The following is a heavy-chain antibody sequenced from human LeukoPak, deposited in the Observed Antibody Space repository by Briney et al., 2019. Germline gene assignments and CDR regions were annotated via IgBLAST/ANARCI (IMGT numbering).Heavy chain of an antibody. CDR1: GYTFTTYY. J-gene: IGHJ4*02. Sequence: ASVKVSCKASGYTFTTYYVHWVRQAPGQGLEWMGIMNPSGGSTTYAQKFQGRVTMTRDTSSSTVYMELSSLRSEDTAVYFCARGGITMFYDCWVQGTLVTVSS. D-gene: IGHD3-10*02. V-gene: IGHV1-46*01. CDR2: MNPSGGST. CDR3: ARGGITMFYDC.